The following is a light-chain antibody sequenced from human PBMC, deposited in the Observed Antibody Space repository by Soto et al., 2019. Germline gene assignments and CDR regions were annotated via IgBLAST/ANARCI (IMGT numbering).Light chain of an antibody. CDR1: STDVGGYNY. V-gene: IGLV2-14*01. J-gene: IGLJ1*01. CDR3: GSYSSTDTPVV. Sequence: QSALAQPSSVSGSPGQSITISCTGTSTDVGGYNYVSCYQHHSGKAPKLLIYEVTNRPSGISDRFSGSKSVNTASLTISGLQAEDESDYYCGSYSSTDTPVVFGTGTKLTVL. CDR2: EVT.